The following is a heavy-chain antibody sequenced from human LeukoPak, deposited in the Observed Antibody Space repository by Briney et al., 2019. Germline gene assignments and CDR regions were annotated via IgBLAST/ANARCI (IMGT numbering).Heavy chain of an antibody. CDR2: INPTGGTT. D-gene: IGHD2-15*01. CDR3: ARDPLVGWPGWFDP. Sequence: ASVKISCKASGYTFTSYYMHWVRQAPGQGLEWMGIINPTGGTTSYAQKFQGRDTMTRDTSTSTVYMELSRLRSEDTAVYYCARDPLVGWPGWFDPWGQGTLVTVSS. CDR1: GYTFTSYY. J-gene: IGHJ5*02. V-gene: IGHV1-46*01.